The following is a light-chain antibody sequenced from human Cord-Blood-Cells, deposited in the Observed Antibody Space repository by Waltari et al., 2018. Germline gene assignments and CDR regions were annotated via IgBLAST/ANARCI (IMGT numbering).Light chain of an antibody. CDR3: QTWGTVV. J-gene: IGLJ2*01. V-gene: IGLV4-69*01. Sequence: QLVLTQSPSASASLGASVKLTCTLSSGHSSYAIAWHQQQPEKGPRYLMKLNSDGSHSKGDGIPDRFSGSSAGAERYLTISSLQSEDEADYYWQTWGTVVFGGGTKLTVL. CDR2: LNSDGSH. CDR1: SGHSSYA.